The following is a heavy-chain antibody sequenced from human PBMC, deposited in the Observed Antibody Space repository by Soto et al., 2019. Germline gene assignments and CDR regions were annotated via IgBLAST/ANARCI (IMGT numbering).Heavy chain of an antibody. CDR2: INAGNGNT. D-gene: IGHD2-21*02. V-gene: IGHV1-3*05. CDR3: ARSIVVVTALDY. CDR1: GYTFTSYA. Sequence: QVQLVQSGAEEKKPGASVKVSCKASGYTFTSYAMHWVRQAPGQRLEWMGWINAGNGNTKYSQKFQGRVTITRDPAASTAYMELSDVRSEDTAVYYCARSIVVVTALDYWGQGTLVTVSS. J-gene: IGHJ4*02.